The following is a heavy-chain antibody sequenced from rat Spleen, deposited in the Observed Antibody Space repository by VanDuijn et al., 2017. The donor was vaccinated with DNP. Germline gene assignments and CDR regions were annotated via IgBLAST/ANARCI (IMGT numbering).Heavy chain of an antibody. V-gene: IGHV2S12*01. CDR3: GRHYTH. Sequence: QVQLKESGPGLVQPSQTLSLTCTVSGFSLASFGVSWVRQPPGKGLEWIAAVSSGGDTYYNSVLKSRLSITRDTSKSQVFLKMNRLQTEDTGMYFCGRHYTHRGQGVMVTVSS. D-gene: IGHD3-2*01. J-gene: IGHJ2*01. CDR1: GFSLASFG. CDR2: VSSGGDT.